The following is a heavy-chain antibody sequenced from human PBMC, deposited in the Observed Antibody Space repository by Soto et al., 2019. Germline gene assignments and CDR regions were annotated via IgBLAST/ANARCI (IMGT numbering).Heavy chain of an antibody. CDR2: IWYDGSNK. Sequence: PGGSLRLSCAASGFTFSSYVMHWVRQAPGKGLEWVAVIWYDGSNKYYADSVKGRFTISRDNSKNTLYLQMNSLRVEDTAVYYCARDRYSSGWYDLDYWGQGTLVTVSS. CDR1: GFTFSSYV. D-gene: IGHD6-19*01. J-gene: IGHJ4*02. CDR3: ARDRYSSGWYDLDY. V-gene: IGHV3-33*01.